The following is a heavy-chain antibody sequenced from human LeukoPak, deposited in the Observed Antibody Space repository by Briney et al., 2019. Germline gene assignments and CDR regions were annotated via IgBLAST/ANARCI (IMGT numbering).Heavy chain of an antibody. Sequence: SETLSLTCAVYGGSFSGYYWSWIRQPPGKGLEWIGEINHSGSTNYNPSLKSRVTIPVDTSKNQFSLKLSSVTAADTAVYHCARERYNWNYGPYGWFDPWGQGTLVTVSS. CDR3: ARERYNWNYGPYGWFDP. V-gene: IGHV4-34*01. CDR1: GGSFSGYY. D-gene: IGHD1-7*01. J-gene: IGHJ5*02. CDR2: INHSGST.